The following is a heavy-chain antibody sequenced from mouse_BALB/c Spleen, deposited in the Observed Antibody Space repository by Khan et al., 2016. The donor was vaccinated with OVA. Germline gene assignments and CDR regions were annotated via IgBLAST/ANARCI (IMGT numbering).Heavy chain of an antibody. V-gene: IGHV1S137*01. Sequence: QVQLQQSGPEVVRSGVSVKISCKGSGYTFTDYAMHWVKQSHAKSPEWIGIISTYNGNTNYNQKFKGKATMTVDKSSSTAYTELARLTSADSAIYYCARDWDAWFAYWGQGTLVTVSA. CDR3: ARDWDAWFAY. CDR2: ISTYNGNT. J-gene: IGHJ3*01. CDR1: GYTFTDYA. D-gene: IGHD4-1*01.